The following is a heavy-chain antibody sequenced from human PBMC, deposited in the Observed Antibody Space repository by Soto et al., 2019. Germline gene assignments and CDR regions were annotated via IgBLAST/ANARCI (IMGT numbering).Heavy chain of an antibody. CDR3: AKDSGSYYGFAGYLDL. J-gene: IGHJ2*01. V-gene: IGHV3-9*01. Sequence: EVQLVESGGGLVQPGRSQRLSCAASGFIFDDYGMHWVRQAPGKGLEWVSGINWNSGRIGYADSVKGRFTISRDNAKNSLYLQMNSLRAEDTALYYCAKDSGSYYGFAGYLDLWGRGTLVTVSS. CDR1: GFIFDDYG. D-gene: IGHD1-26*01. CDR2: INWNSGRI.